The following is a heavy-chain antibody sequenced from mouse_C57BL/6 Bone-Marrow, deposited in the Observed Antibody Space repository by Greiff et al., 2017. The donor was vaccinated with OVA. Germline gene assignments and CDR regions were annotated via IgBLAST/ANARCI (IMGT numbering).Heavy chain of an antibody. CDR3: ARDYGRSWFAY. V-gene: IGHV1-82*01. D-gene: IGHD1-1*01. CDR1: GYAFSSSW. J-gene: IGHJ3*01. Sequence: QVQLQHSGPELVKPGASVKISCKASGYAFSSSWMNWVKQRPGKGLEWIGRIYPGDGDTNYNGKFKGKATLTADKSSSTAYMQLSSLTSEDSAVYFWARDYGRSWFAYWGQGTLVTVSA. CDR2: IYPGDGDT.